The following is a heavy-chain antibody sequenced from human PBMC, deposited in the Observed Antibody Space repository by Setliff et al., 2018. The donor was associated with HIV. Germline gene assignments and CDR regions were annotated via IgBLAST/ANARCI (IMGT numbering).Heavy chain of an antibody. Sequence: RLSCAASGFTVRRNYMSWVRQAPGKGLEWVSVIYSGGSTYYADSVKGRFTISRDNSKNTLYLQMNSLRAEDTAVYYCARAYYGYCSGGSCYSGPPDYWGQGTLVTVSS. D-gene: IGHD2-15*01. CDR2: IYSGGST. J-gene: IGHJ4*02. CDR3: ARAYYGYCSGGSCYSGPPDY. V-gene: IGHV3-53*01. CDR1: GFTVRRNY.